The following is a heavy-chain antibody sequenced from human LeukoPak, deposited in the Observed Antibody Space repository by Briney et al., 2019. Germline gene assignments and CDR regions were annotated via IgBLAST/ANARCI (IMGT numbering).Heavy chain of an antibody. CDR1: GGTFSSYA. Sequence: SVKVSCKASGGTFSSYAISWVRQAPGQGLEWMGGTIPIFGTANYAQKFQGRVTITADESTSTAYMELSSLRSEDTAVYYCARGETPSVPDYWGQGTLVTVSS. CDR3: ARGETPSVPDY. D-gene: IGHD4-17*01. CDR2: TIPIFGTA. V-gene: IGHV1-69*13. J-gene: IGHJ4*02.